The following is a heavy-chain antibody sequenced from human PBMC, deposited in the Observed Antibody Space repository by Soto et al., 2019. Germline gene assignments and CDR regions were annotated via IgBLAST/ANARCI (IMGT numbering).Heavy chain of an antibody. J-gene: IGHJ6*02. D-gene: IGHD2-15*01. CDR1: GFTSSDYY. CDR3: ARDRRYCSGGSCYSGGMDV. CDR2: ISSRGSTI. Sequence: LRLSCVASGFTSSDYYRNWIRQAPGKGLEWVSYISSRGSTIYSAASVRGRFTISRDNAKNSLYLQMNSLRAEDTAVYYCARDRRYCSGGSCYSGGMDVWGQGTTVTVSS. V-gene: IGHV3-11*01.